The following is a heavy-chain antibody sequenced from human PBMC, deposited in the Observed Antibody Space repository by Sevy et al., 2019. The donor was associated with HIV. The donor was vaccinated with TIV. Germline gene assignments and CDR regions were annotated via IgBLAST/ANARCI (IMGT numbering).Heavy chain of an antibody. CDR1: GFTFSKYS. J-gene: IGHJ4*02. V-gene: IGHV3-23*01. CDR2: LSFGCGEI. CDR3: AREGCTKPHDY. Sequence: GGSLRLCCAASGFTFSKYSMSWVRQPPGKGLGWVSTLSFGCGEINYADSVKGRLTISRDNSKSSVYLQMNNLRPEDTAVYYCAREGCTKPHDYWGQGTLVTVSS. D-gene: IGHD2-8*01.